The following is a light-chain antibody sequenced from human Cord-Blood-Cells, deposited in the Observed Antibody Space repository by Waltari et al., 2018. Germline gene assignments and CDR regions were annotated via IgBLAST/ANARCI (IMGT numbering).Light chain of an antibody. CDR3: QQYYSTPYT. CDR2: WAS. V-gene: IGKV4-1*01. Sequence: DIVMTQSPDSLAVSLCARAPINCKSRQSVLSSSNNKNYLAWYQQKPGQPPKLLIYWASTRESGVPDRFSGSGSGTDFTLTISSLQAEDVAVYYCQQYYSTPYTFGQGTKLEIK. CDR1: QSVLSSSNNKNY. J-gene: IGKJ2*01.